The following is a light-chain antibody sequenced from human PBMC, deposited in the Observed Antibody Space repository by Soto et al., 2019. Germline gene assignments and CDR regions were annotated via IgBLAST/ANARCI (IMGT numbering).Light chain of an antibody. J-gene: IGLJ2*01. CDR2: SNN. Sequence: QSVLTQPPSASGTPGQRVTISCSGSSSNIGSNTVNWYQQLPGTAPKLLIHSNNQRPSGVPDRFSGSKSGTSASLAISGLQSEDEADYYCAAWDDSLPGVVFGGGTKLTVL. V-gene: IGLV1-44*01. CDR3: AAWDDSLPGVV. CDR1: SSNIGSNT.